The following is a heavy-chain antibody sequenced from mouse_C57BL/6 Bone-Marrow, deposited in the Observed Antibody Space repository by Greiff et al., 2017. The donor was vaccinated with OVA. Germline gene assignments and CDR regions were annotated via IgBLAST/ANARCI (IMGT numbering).Heavy chain of an antibody. CDR1: GFTFSDYG. CDR2: ISNLAYSI. V-gene: IGHV5-15*01. CDR3: ARHSNYFFFDY. D-gene: IGHD2-5*01. J-gene: IGHJ2*01. Sequence: EVKLMESGGGLVQPGGSLKLSCAASGFTFSDYGMAWVRQAPRKGPEWVAFISNLAYSIYYADTVTGRFTISRENAKNTLYLEMSSLRSEDTAMYYCARHSNYFFFDYWGQGTTLTVSS.